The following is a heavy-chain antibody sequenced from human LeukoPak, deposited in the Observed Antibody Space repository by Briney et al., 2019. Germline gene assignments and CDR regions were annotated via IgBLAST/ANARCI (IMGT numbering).Heavy chain of an antibody. CDR2: IYYSGST. CDR3: ARAYYDSSGTNYPDAFDI. V-gene: IGHV4-31*03. CDR1: GGSISSGGYY. Sequence: PSETLSLTCTVSGGSISSGGYYWSWLRQHPGKGLEWIVYIYYSGSTYYNPSLKSRVTISVDTSKNQFSLKLSSVTAADTAVYYCARAYYDSSGTNYPDAFDIWGQGTMVTVSS. J-gene: IGHJ3*02. D-gene: IGHD3-22*01.